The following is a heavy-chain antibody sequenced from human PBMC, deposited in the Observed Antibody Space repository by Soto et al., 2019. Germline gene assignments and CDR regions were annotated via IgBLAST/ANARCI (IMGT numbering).Heavy chain of an antibody. CDR3: AKDRIVGATGWLNAFDI. CDR1: GFTFSSYA. CDR2: ISGCGVSQ. Sequence: PGGSLRLSCAASGFTFSSYAMSWVRQAPGKGLEWVSAISGCGVSQYYADSVKGRFTISRDNSKNLLYLQMNSLRAEDTALFFCAKDRIVGATGWLNAFDIWGQGTMVTVSS. V-gene: IGHV3-23*01. J-gene: IGHJ3*02. D-gene: IGHD1-26*01.